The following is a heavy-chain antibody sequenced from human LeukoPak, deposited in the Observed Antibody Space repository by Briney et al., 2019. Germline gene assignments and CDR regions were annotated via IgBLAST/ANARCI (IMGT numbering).Heavy chain of an antibody. J-gene: IGHJ4*02. CDR1: GFTFSSYA. CDR2: ISYDGSNK. D-gene: IGHD3-3*01. CDR3: ARSFWSGYTPFDY. Sequence: PGGSLRLSCAASGFTFSSYAMHWVRQAPGKGLEWVAVISYDGSNKYYADSVKGRFTISRDNSKNTLYLQMNSLRAEDTAVYYCARSFWSGYTPFDYWGQGTLVTVSS. V-gene: IGHV3-30-3*01.